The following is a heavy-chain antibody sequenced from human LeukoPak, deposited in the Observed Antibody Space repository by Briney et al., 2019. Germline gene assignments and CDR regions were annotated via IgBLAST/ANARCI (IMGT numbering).Heavy chain of an antibody. CDR1: GFTFSSYS. Sequence: PGGSLRLSCVPSGFTFSSYSMNWGRQAPGKGLEWGSSISSSSSYIYYADSVKGRFTFSRDKAKNSLSLQMNSMRAEDTAVYYCARDGEVGVGRWFDPWGQGTLVTVSS. D-gene: IGHD1-26*01. V-gene: IGHV3-21*01. J-gene: IGHJ5*02. CDR2: ISSSSSYI. CDR3: ARDGEVGVGRWFDP.